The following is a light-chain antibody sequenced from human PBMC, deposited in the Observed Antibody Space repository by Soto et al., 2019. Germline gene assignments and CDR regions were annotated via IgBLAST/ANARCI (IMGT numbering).Light chain of an antibody. V-gene: IGKV3-20*01. CDR1: QSVSATY. CDR3: QHYGTSTRT. Sequence: EIVLTQSPGTLSLSPGESATLSCRATQSVSATYFAWYQQKPGQAPRLLLYAASGRATDIPDRFSGSESGTDFTLAISRLEPEDFAVYWCQHYGTSTRTFGQGTKVEIK. J-gene: IGKJ1*01. CDR2: AAS.